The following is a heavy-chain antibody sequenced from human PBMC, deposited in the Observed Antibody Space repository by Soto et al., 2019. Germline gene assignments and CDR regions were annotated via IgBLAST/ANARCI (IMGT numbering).Heavy chain of an antibody. CDR1: GGSISGSSW. CDR2: IYHSGNT. D-gene: IGHD6-19*01. J-gene: IGHJ4*02. Sequence: PSETLSLTCAVSGGSISGSSWWSWIRQSPGKGLEWIGEIYHSGNTNYNPSLKSRVSISVDTSKNQFSLEIYSVTASDTAIYYCARDPGRAVALDWGPGTLVTVSS. V-gene: IGHV4-4*02. CDR3: ARDPGRAVALD.